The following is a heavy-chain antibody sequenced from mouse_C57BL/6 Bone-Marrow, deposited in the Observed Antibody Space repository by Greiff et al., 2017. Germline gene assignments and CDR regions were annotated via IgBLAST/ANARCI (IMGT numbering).Heavy chain of an antibody. V-gene: IGHV7-3*01. Sequence: EVHLVESGGGLVQPGGSLSLSCAASGFTFTDYYMSWVRQPPGKALEWLGFIRTTANGYTTEYSASVKGRFTISSENSQRILLLQMNALRAEDRVTYCCARNPYYYGSPDYWGQGTTLTVSS. CDR1: GFTFTDYY. D-gene: IGHD1-1*01. CDR3: ARNPYYYGSPDY. J-gene: IGHJ2*01. CDR2: IRTTANGYTT.